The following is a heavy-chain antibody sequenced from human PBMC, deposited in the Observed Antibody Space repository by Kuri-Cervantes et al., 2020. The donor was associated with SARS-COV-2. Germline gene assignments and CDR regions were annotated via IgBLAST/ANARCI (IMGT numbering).Heavy chain of an antibody. D-gene: IGHD4-11*01. CDR1: GFTFSSYW. CDR3: ARTASTVTTNPYRYYFDY. V-gene: IGHV4-39*07. Sequence: GSLRLSCAASGFTFSSYWMSWVRQAPGKGLEWIGSIHYSGSTYYNPSLKSRVTISVDTSKNQFSLKLSSVTAADTAVYYCARTASTVTTNPYRYYFDYWGQGTLVTVSS. CDR2: IHYSGST. J-gene: IGHJ4*02.